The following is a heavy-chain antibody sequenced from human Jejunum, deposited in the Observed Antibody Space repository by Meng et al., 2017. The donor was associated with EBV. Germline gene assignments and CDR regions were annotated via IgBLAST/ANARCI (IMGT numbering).Heavy chain of an antibody. CDR1: GFSFSSFG. V-gene: IGHV3-30*18. CDR2: ISYNGRTE. Sequence: QVQLVESGGGVVQPGRSLRLSCVGSGFSFSSFGIHWVRQAPGKGLEWVGGISYNGRTEYNAESVKGRFAVSRDNSENTAYLQLNTLREEDTAVYYCAKRGGDISPNFYYIDYWGQGTLVTVSS. D-gene: IGHD2/OR15-2a*01. J-gene: IGHJ4*02. CDR3: AKRGGDISPNFYYIDY.